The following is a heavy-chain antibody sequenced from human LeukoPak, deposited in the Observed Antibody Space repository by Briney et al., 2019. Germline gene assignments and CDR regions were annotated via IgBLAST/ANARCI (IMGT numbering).Heavy chain of an antibody. CDR2: IWFEGIRK. D-gene: IGHD3-22*01. V-gene: IGHV3-33*01. Sequence: PGGSLRLSCAASGFTFSNYGMHWVRQVPGKGLEWVAAIWFEGIRKYYADSVKGRLTISRDNSKNTLYLQMNSLRAEDTAVYYCARDLEDSSPFGAFDMWGQGTMVTVSS. CDR1: GFTFSNYG. CDR3: ARDLEDSSPFGAFDM. J-gene: IGHJ3*02.